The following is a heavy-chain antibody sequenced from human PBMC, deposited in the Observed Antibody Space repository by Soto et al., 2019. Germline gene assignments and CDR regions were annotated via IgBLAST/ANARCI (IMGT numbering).Heavy chain of an antibody. D-gene: IGHD6-19*01. Sequence: PSETLSLTCIVSGGSINSSSYFWGWVLHPPGKGLEWIGSIYYSGSTYYNPSLRSRVTISVDTSKNQFSLKLSSVTAADTAVFYCARHYSSGSRNWCERWDQGTLVNVSA. J-gene: IGHJ5*01. CDR3: ARHYSSGSRNWCER. CDR2: IYYSGST. V-gene: IGHV4-39*01. CDR1: GGSINSSSYF.